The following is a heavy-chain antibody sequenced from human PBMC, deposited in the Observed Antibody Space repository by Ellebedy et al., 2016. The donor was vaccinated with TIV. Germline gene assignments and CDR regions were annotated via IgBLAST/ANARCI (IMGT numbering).Heavy chain of an antibody. CDR3: ARGERTYGHAFDV. CDR1: GFLFSPYG. J-gene: IGHJ3*01. D-gene: IGHD4-17*01. CDR2: IRADVSNK. V-gene: IGHV3-30*02. Sequence: PGGSLRLSCAAFGFLFSPYGLPWGREAPGQGLEWVTFIRADVSNKNYADSVKGRFSVSRDNGDYILYLQMTSLKPEDTGVYYCARGERTYGHAFDVWGQGTLVTVS.